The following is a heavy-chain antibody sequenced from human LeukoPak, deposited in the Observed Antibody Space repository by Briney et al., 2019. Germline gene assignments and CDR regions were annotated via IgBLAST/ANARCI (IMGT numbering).Heavy chain of an antibody. V-gene: IGHV3-64*02. CDR3: ARDLGYYDSSGYCDY. D-gene: IGHD3-22*01. Sequence: LTGGSLRLSCAASGFSFSSYAMHWVRQAPGRGLEYVSGITNNGDSAYYADSVRGRFTISRDNSQNTLYLQMGSLRDEDMAVYYCARDLGYYDSSGYCDYWGQGTLVTVSS. J-gene: IGHJ4*02. CDR2: ITNNGDSA. CDR1: GFSFSSYA.